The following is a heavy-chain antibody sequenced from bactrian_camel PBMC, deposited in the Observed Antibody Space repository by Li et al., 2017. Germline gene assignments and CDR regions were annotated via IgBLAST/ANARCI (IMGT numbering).Heavy chain of an antibody. D-gene: IGHD6*01. V-gene: IGHV3S55*01. CDR1: GLTWANYC. CDR3: AADVRGFCHPDWISGRIDSGY. Sequence: VQLVESGGGLVQAGGSLRPSCAASGLTWANYCLAWFRQAPGKEREAVADIDSDGHARYVDSVKGRFTISQDNGNTVYLQMNSLKPEDSGTYICAADVRGFCHPDWISGRIDSGYWGPGTQVTVS. CDR2: IDSDGHA. J-gene: IGHJ6*01.